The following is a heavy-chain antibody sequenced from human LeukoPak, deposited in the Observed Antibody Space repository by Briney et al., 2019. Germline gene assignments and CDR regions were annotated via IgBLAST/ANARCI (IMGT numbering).Heavy chain of an antibody. CDR1: GDSITSGSYY. CDR2: IYYTGGT. J-gene: IGHJ3*02. Sequence: SETLSLTCTVSGDSITSGSYYWAWIRQHPGKGLEWIGYIYYTGGTRYNPSLKSRLTISVDTSENHFSLKLSSVTAADTAIYFCARAPGAFDIWGQGTMVTVSS. CDR3: ARAPGAFDI. V-gene: IGHV4-31*03.